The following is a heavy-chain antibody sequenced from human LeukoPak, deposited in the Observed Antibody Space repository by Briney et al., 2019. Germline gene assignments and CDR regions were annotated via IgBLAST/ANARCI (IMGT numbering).Heavy chain of an antibody. V-gene: IGHV4-34*01. J-gene: IGHJ4*02. Sequence: SSETLSLTCAVYGGSFSGYYWSWIRQPPGKGLEWIGEINHSGSTNYNPSLKGRVTISVDTSKNQFSLNLNSVTAADTAVYYCARRPPSYSDNSGTYYLGGFDYWGQGTLVTVSS. CDR2: INHSGST. CDR3: ARRPPSYSDNSGTYYLGGFDY. D-gene: IGHD3-10*01. CDR1: GGSFSGYY.